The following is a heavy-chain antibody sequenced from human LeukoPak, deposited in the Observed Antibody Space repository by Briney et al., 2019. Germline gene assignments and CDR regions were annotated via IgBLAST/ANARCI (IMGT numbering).Heavy chain of an antibody. CDR2: INPNSGGT. V-gene: IGHV1-2*02. CDR3: AREGIAVAGPFDY. Sequence: GASVKVSCKASGYTFTGYYMHWVRQAPGQGLEWMGWINPNSGGTNYAQKFQGRVTMTRDTSISTAYMELSRLRSDDTAVYYCAREGIAVAGPFDYRGQGTLVTVSS. J-gene: IGHJ4*02. CDR1: GYTFTGYY. D-gene: IGHD6-19*01.